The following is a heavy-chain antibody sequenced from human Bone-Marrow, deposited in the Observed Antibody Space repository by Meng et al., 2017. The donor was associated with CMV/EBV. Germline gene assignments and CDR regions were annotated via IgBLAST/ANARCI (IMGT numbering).Heavy chain of an antibody. CDR1: GVIFSDYY. CDR3: VRVGELVRAEDYFAMDV. V-gene: IGHV3-11*04. D-gene: IGHD3-16*01. Sequence: GGSLRLSCAASGVIFSDYYMSWSRHAPGGGLEWVSYLSTSASTIYYADAVEGRFAISRDNHKESLYLEMNSLRAEDTAVYYCVRVGELVRAEDYFAMDVWGQGTTVTVSS. CDR2: LSTSASTI. J-gene: IGHJ6*02.